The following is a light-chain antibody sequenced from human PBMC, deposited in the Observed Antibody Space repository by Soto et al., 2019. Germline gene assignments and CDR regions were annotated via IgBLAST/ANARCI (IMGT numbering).Light chain of an antibody. V-gene: IGLV2-14*03. Sequence: QSALTQPASVSGSPGQSITISCTGTSSDVGDYPYVSWYQQYPGKAPKLIIYDVSNRPSGVSDRFSGSKSGNTASLTISGLQTEDEADYYCSSYTSDTTLDVLFGGGTKDTVL. CDR3: SSYTSDTTLDVL. CDR2: DVS. CDR1: SSDVGDYPY. J-gene: IGLJ2*01.